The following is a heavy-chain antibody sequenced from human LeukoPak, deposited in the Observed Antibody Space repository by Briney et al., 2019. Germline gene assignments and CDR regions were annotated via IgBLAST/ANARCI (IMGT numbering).Heavy chain of an antibody. CDR1: GFTFSIYS. CDR2: ISSSSSYI. Sequence: GGSLRLSCAVSGFTFSIYSMNWVRQAPGKGLEWVSSISSSSSYIYYADSVKGRFTISRDNAKNSLYLQMNSLRAEDTAVYYCASITGGGGYSGYGYYYFDYWGQGTLVTVSS. CDR3: ASITGGGGYSGYGYYYFDY. J-gene: IGHJ4*02. V-gene: IGHV3-21*01. D-gene: IGHD5-12*01.